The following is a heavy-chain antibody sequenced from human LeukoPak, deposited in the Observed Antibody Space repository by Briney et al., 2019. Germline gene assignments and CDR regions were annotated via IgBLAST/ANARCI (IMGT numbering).Heavy chain of an antibody. CDR1: GGSISSYY. CDR2: IYYSGST. CDR3: ARGPKYGLVRGSIDY. J-gene: IGHJ4*02. Sequence: PSETLSLTCTVSGGSISSYYWSWIRQPPGKGLEWIGYIYYSGSTDYNPSLKSRVTISVDTSKNQFSLKLSSVTAADTAVHYCARGPKYGLVRGSIDYWGQGTLVTVSS. V-gene: IGHV4-59*12. D-gene: IGHD6-19*01.